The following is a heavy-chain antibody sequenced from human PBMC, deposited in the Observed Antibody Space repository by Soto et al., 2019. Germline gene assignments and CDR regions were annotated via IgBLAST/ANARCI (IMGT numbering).Heavy chain of an antibody. CDR3: AKTAVGGDLVPLPAITWFDP. J-gene: IGHJ5*02. V-gene: IGHV3-23*01. Sequence: EVQLLESGGSFIQSGGSLRLSCAASGFTFSDYAMTWVRQAPGKGLEWVSGISGDGDMSHYATSVQGRFTISRDNSRNTLYLQMNRLRAEDTARYFCAKTAVGGDLVPLPAITWFDPWGQGTLVSVSS. D-gene: IGHD6-13*01. CDR2: ISGDGDMS. CDR1: GFTFSDYA.